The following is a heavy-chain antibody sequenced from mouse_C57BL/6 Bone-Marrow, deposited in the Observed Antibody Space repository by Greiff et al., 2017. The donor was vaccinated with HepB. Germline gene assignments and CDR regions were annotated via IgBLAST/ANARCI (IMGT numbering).Heavy chain of an antibody. J-gene: IGHJ1*03. Sequence: VQGVESGAELVRPGTSVKMSCKASGYTFTNYWIGWAKQRPGHGLEWIGDIYPGGGYTNYNEKFKGKATLTADKSSSTAYMQFSSLTSEDSAIYYCARRGSYFDVWGTGTTVTVSS. CDR1: GYTFTNYW. CDR2: IYPGGGYT. V-gene: IGHV1-63*01. CDR3: ARRGSYFDV.